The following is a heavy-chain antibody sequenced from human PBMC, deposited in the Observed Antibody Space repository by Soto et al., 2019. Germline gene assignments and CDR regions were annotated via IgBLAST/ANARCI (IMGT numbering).Heavy chain of an antibody. J-gene: IGHJ5*02. CDR3: AHRRAYCSGGTCYSIWFDP. CDR1: GFSLSTSGVG. CDR2: IYWDDDK. Sequence: QITLKESGPPLVKPTQTLTLTCTFSGFSLSTSGVGVGWIRQPPGKALEWLALIYWDDDKRYSPSLKSRLTITKDTSKNQVVLTMTNMDPVDTATYYCAHRRAYCSGGTCYSIWFDPWGQGTLVTVSS. V-gene: IGHV2-5*02. D-gene: IGHD2-15*01.